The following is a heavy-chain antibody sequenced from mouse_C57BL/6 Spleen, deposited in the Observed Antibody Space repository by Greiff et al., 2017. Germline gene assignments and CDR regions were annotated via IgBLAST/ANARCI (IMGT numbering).Heavy chain of an antibody. Sequence: VQLQQPGAELVRPGSSVKLSCKASGYTFTSYWMHWVKQRPIQGLEWIGNIDSSDSETHYNQKFKDKATLTVDKSSSTAYMQLSSLTSEDSAVYYCAREVGKEDYFDYWGQGTTLTVSS. CDR3: AREVGKEDYFDY. V-gene: IGHV1-52*01. CDR1: GYTFTSYW. D-gene: IGHD1-1*02. CDR2: IDSSDSET. J-gene: IGHJ2*01.